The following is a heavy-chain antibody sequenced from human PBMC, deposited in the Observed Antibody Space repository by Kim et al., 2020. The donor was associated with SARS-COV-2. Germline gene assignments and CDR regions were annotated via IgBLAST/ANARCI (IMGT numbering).Heavy chain of an antibody. CDR2: IKTKSEGGTI. V-gene: IGHV3-15*01. Sequence: GGSLRLSCTASGFSFNNAYLSWVRQAPGKGLEWVGHIKTKSEGGTIDYAAPVKGRFTIPRDDTRNTLSLQMNSLKTDDTAVFYCTTDRGITSRPIFDYWGQGILVTVSS. CDR1: GFSFNNAY. J-gene: IGHJ4*02. D-gene: IGHD6-6*01. CDR3: TTDRGITSRPIFDY.